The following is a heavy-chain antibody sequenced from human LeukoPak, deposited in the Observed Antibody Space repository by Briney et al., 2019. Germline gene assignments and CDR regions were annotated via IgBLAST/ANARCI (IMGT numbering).Heavy chain of an antibody. V-gene: IGHV1-18*01. CDR3: ASIAVADFYYYGMDV. CDR1: GYTFTSYG. D-gene: IGHD6-19*01. CDR2: ISAYNGNT. Sequence: GASVKVSCKASGYTFTSYGISWVRQAPGQGLEWMGWISAYNGNTNYAQKLQGRVTMTTDTSTSTAYMELRSLGSDDTAVYYCASIAVADFYYYGMDVWGQGTTVTVSS. J-gene: IGHJ6*02.